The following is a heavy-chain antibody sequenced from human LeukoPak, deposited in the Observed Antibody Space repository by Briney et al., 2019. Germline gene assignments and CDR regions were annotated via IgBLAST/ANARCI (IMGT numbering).Heavy chain of an antibody. J-gene: IGHJ4*02. CDR3: AGPKYYYDSSGYYRIFDY. CDR2: IIPIFGTA. V-gene: IGHV1-69*05. D-gene: IGHD3-22*01. CDR1: GGTFSSYA. Sequence: SVKVSCKASGGTFSSYAISWVRQAPGQGLEWMGGIIPIFGTANYAQKFQGRVTITTDESTSTAYMELSSLRSEDTAVYYCAGPKYYYDSSGYYRIFDYWGQGTLVTVSS.